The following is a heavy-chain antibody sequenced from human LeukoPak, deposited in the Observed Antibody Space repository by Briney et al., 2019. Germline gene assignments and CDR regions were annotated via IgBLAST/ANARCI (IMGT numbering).Heavy chain of an antibody. J-gene: IGHJ4*02. Sequence: PGGSLRLSCTASGFTFSSYSMNWDRQAPGKGLEWVSSISSSSSYIYYADSVKGRFTISRDNAKNSLYLQMNSLRAEDTAVYFCATGERMVRGDGVDYWGQGTLVTVSS. D-gene: IGHD3-10*01. CDR1: GFTFSSYS. CDR2: ISSSSSYI. V-gene: IGHV3-21*01. CDR3: ATGERMVRGDGVDY.